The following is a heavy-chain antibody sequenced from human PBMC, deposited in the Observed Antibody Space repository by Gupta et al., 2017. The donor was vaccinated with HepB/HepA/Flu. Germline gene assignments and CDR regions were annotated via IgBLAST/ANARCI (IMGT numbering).Heavy chain of an antibody. J-gene: IGHJ3*02. CDR3: AREFDFWTPGDAFDI. Sequence: QEQLVQSGADVKKPGASVRVPCKAFGYTFTRYYIHWVRQAPGQGLEWMGWIDPNSGDTFDAQSFRGRITMTRDTSINTAYMELSWLRSDDTALYYCAREFDFWTPGDAFDIWGQGTMVAVSS. D-gene: IGHD3/OR15-3a*01. V-gene: IGHV1-2*02. CDR2: IDPNSGDT. CDR1: GYTFTRYY.